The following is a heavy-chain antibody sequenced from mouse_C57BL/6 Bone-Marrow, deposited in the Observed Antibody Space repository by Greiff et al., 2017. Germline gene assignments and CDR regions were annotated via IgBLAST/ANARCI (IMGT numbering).Heavy chain of an antibody. CDR3: AREDYDDYYAIDY. V-gene: IGHV1-54*01. Sequence: QVQLQQSGAELVRPGTSVKVSCKASGYAFTNYLIEWVKQRPGQGLEWIGVINPGSGGTNYNEKFKGKATLTADKSSSTAYMQLSSLTSEDSAVYFGAREDYDDYYAIDYWGQGTSVTVSS. CDR1: GYAFTNYL. J-gene: IGHJ4*01. D-gene: IGHD2-4*01. CDR2: INPGSGGT.